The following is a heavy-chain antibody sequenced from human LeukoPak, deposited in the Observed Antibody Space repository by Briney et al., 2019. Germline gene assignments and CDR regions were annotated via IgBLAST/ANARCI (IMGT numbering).Heavy chain of an antibody. J-gene: IGHJ4*02. Sequence: GGSLRLSCATSGFTFSDYYMSWVRQAPGKGLEWVSYISNTGRNTYDAGSVKGRFTISRDNARKSLYLQMNSLRVEDTAMYYCVKDFDGSSGPGHWGQGTLVTVSS. D-gene: IGHD6-25*01. CDR2: ISNTGRNT. V-gene: IGHV3-11*01. CDR1: GFTFSDYY. CDR3: VKDFDGSSGPGH.